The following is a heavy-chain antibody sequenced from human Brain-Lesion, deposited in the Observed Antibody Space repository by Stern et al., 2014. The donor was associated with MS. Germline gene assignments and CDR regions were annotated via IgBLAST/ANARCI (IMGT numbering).Heavy chain of an antibody. Sequence: QVQLQESGPGLVKPSETLSLTCTVAGGSVSSTSYAWAWIRQPPGKGLEWIGTIYYSGNTYYSPSLKSRPTISLDTSKTQVSLQLRSVTAADTAVYYCAGEEDIRYCSGGSCTGNWFDPWGQGTLVTVSS. CDR3: AGEEDIRYCSGGSCTGNWFDP. CDR2: IYYSGNT. CDR1: GGSVSSTSYA. J-gene: IGHJ5*02. D-gene: IGHD2-15*01. V-gene: IGHV4-39*01.